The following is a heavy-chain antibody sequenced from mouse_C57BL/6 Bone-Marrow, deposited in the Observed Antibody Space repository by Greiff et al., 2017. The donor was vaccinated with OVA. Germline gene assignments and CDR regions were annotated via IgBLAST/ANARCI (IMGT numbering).Heavy chain of an antibody. Sequence: VQLQQSGAELVKPGASVKMSCKASGYTFTSYWITWVKQRPGQGLEWIGDIYPGSGSTNYNEKFKSKATLTVDTSSSTAYMQLSSLTSEDSAVYYCARSYYGSSLIVWGTGTTVTVSS. CDR1: GYTFTSYW. V-gene: IGHV1-55*01. J-gene: IGHJ1*03. D-gene: IGHD1-1*01. CDR2: IYPGSGST. CDR3: ARSYYGSSLIV.